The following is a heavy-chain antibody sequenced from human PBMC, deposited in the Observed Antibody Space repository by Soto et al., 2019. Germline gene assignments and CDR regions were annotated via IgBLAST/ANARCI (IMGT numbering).Heavy chain of an antibody. V-gene: IGHV1-69*02. J-gene: IGHJ5*02. CDR1: GGTFSSYT. CDR2: VIPILGIA. Sequence: SVKVSCKASGGTFSSYTISWVRQAPGQGLEWMGRVIPILGIANYAQKFQGRVTITADKSTSTAYMELSSLRSEDTAVYYCARVEYCSSTSCQDWFDPWGQGTLVTVSS. CDR3: ARVEYCSSTSCQDWFDP. D-gene: IGHD2-2*01.